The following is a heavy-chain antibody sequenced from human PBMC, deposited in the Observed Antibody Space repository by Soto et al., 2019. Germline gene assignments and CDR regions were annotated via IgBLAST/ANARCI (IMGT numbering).Heavy chain of an antibody. D-gene: IGHD1-26*01. V-gene: IGHV3-23*01. CDR2: ISGSGGST. J-gene: IGHJ4*02. Sequence: GGSLRLSCAASGFTFSSYAMSWVRQAPGKGLEWVSGISGSGGSTYYADSVKGRFTISRDNSKDTLYLQMNSLRAEDTAIYYCAKDYGGSYFYFDSWGQGTLVTVSS. CDR1: GFTFSSYA. CDR3: AKDYGGSYFYFDS.